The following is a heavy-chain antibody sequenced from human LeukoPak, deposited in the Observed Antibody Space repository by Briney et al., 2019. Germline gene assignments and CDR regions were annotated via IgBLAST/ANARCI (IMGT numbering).Heavy chain of an antibody. Sequence: SETLSLTCTVSGDSFSSVTDYWAWIRQPPGKGLEWIASGDYSGGTYYNPSLESRVAISADMSENQFSLKLTSVTGADTAVYYCAGERGEEYSSGWYKRNYFDNWGQGIRVTVSS. D-gene: IGHD6-19*01. CDR3: AGERGEEYSSGWYKRNYFDN. V-gene: IGHV4-39*07. CDR2: GDYSGGT. J-gene: IGHJ4*02. CDR1: GDSFSSVTDY.